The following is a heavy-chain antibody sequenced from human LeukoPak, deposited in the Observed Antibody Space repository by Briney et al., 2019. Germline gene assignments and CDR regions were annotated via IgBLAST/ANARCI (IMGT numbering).Heavy chain of an antibody. CDR1: GFSLSTGGMC. Sequence: SGPTLVNPTQTLTLTCTFSGFSLSTGGMCVSWSRQPPGKALEWLALVHWDDDKYYSTSLKTRLTISKDTSKNQVVLTMTNMDPVDTATYYCARIRGPRYVFEISGQGTMVTVSS. CDR3: ARIRGPRYVFEI. V-gene: IGHV2-70*01. CDR2: VHWDDDK. J-gene: IGHJ3*02.